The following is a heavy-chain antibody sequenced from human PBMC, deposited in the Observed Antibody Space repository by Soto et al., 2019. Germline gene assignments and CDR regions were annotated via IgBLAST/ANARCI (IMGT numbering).Heavy chain of an antibody. CDR1: CWSFSGYY. Sequence: QVQLQQWGAGLLKPSETLSLTCAVYCWSFSGYYWTCIRQPPGPGLEWIGEITHSGSTNYNPSLKRSITLSVDPSKNQFSLKLTSVTAADTAVYYCAREKITGLFDYWGQGTLVTVSS. J-gene: IGHJ4*02. CDR3: AREKITGLFDY. CDR2: ITHSGST. V-gene: IGHV4-34*01. D-gene: IGHD2-8*02.